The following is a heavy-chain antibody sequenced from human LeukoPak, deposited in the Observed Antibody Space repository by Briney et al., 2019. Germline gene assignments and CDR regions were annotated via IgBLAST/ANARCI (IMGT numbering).Heavy chain of an antibody. D-gene: IGHD3-3*01. J-gene: IGHJ4*02. CDR2: IIPILGIA. CDR3: ARDLLTGNFWSGFFDY. V-gene: IGHV1-69*04. CDR1: GGTFSSYA. Sequence: SVKVSCKASGGTFSSYAISWVRQAPGQGLEWMGRIIPILGIANYAQKFQGRVTITADKSTSTAYMKLSSLRSEDTAVYYCARDLLTGNFWSGFFDYWGQGTLVTVSS.